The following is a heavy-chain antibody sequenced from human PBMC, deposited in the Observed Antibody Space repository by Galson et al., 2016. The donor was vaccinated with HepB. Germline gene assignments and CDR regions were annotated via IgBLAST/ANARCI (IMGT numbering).Heavy chain of an antibody. Sequence: ETLSLTCSVSGGSVSSSSHLWTWIRQPPGKGLEWIGNIRDSGSTKYNPSLKSRVVTSIDTSKNQFSLKLTSVTAADTAVYYCVRDHWRAGGGSYNVLDIWGQGTLVTVSS. V-gene: IGHV4-61*01. J-gene: IGHJ3*02. CDR1: GGSVSSSSHL. D-gene: IGHD1-26*01. CDR3: VRDHWRAGGGSYNVLDI. CDR2: IRDSGST.